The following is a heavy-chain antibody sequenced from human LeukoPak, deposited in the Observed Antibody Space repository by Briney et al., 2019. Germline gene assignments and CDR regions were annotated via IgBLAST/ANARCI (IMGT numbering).Heavy chain of an antibody. CDR2: INQAGSDK. V-gene: IGHV3-7*01. Sequence: GGSLRLSCAASGFTFSSYWMSWVRQAPGKGLEWVAKINQAGSDKYYVDSVKGRFTISRDNARSSLYLQMNSLRAEDTAVYYCAPGNTYYQNNEADPWGQGTRVTVSS. CDR1: GFTFSSYW. J-gene: IGHJ5*02. CDR3: APGNTYYQNNEADP. D-gene: IGHD2/OR15-2a*01.